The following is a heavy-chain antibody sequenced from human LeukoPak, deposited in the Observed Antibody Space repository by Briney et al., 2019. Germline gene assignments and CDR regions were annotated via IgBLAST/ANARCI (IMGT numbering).Heavy chain of an antibody. CDR3: ARDLGYYDILTGYYLSDAFDI. CDR2: INPNSGGT. D-gene: IGHD3-9*01. V-gene: IGHV1-2*02. J-gene: IGHJ3*02. CDR1: GYTFTGYY. Sequence: GASVKVSCKASGYTFTGYYTHWVRQAPGQGLEWMGWINPNSGGTNYAQKFQGRVTMTRDTSISTAYMDLSRLRSDDTAVYYCARDLGYYDILTGYYLSDAFDIWGQGTMVTVSS.